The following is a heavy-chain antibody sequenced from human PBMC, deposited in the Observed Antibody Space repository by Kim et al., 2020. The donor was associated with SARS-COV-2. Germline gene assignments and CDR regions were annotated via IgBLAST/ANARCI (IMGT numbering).Heavy chain of an antibody. CDR2: ISSSSSYI. CDR1: GFTFSSYS. D-gene: IGHD2-15*01. J-gene: IGHJ4*02. Sequence: GGSLRLSCAASGFTFSSYSMNWVRQAPGKGLEWVSSISSSSSYIYYADSVKGRFTISRDNAKNSLYLQMNSLRAEDTAVYYCARDRCSGGSCYSSTYGSAFDYWGQGTLVTVSS. V-gene: IGHV3-21*01. CDR3: ARDRCSGGSCYSSTYGSAFDY.